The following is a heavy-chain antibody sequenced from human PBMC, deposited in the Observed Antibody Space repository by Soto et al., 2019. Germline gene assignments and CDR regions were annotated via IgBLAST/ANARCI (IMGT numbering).Heavy chain of an antibody. CDR1: GGSFSGYY. CDR2: IYYSGST. J-gene: IGHJ6*02. Sequence: PSETLSLTCAVYGGSFSGYYWSWIRQPPGKGLEWIGYIYYSGSTNYNPSLKSRVTISVDTSKYQFSLNLSSVTAADTAVYYCASSNIAAAGFYYYGMDVWGRGTTVTVSS. V-gene: IGHV4-59*01. CDR3: ASSNIAAAGFYYYGMDV. D-gene: IGHD6-13*01.